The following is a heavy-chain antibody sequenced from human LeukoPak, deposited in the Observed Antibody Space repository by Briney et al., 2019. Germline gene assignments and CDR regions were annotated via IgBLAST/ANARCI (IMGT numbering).Heavy chain of an antibody. CDR3: AKVYSMIVVVSHFDY. Sequence: GGSLRLSCAASGFTFTSFAMSWVRQAPGKGLEWVSVISGNGDSTYYADSVKGRLTISRDNSKSTLYLQMNSLRAEDTAVYYCAKVYSMIVVVSHFDYWGQGTLVTVSS. CDR2: ISGNGDST. CDR1: GFTFTSFA. V-gene: IGHV3-23*01. D-gene: IGHD3-22*01. J-gene: IGHJ4*02.